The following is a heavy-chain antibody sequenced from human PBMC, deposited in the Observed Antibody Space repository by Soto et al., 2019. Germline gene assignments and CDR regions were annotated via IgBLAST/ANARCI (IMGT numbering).Heavy chain of an antibody. CDR2: ISPMFGAA. J-gene: IGHJ4*02. CDR3: AREVQVHTPAFVY. CDR1: GDTFNTYA. D-gene: IGHD3-10*01. V-gene: IGHV1-69*19. Sequence: QVQLVQSGAEMKKPGSSVKVSCQSSGDTFNTYAMNWVRQAPGQGPEWMGDISPMFGAANYAPKFQGRVTITADECTGTSYMQFSSLTSEDTALYFCAREVQVHTPAFVYWGQGTLVTVSS.